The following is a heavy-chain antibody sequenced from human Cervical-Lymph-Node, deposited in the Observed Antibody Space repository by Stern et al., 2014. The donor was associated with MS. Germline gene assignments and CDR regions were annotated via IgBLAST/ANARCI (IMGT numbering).Heavy chain of an antibody. V-gene: IGHV4-61*02. D-gene: IGHD2-15*01. CDR1: GGSINSGSYH. CDR2: ISTGGST. Sequence: VQLEESGPGLVKPSQTLSLTCTVSGGSINSGSYHWSWIRQPAGKGLEWIGRISTGGSTNYNPSLKSRVTISVDTSKNQFSLKLSSVTAADTAVYYCAREGVIAAIDYWGQGTLVTVSS. CDR3: AREGVIAAIDY. J-gene: IGHJ4*02.